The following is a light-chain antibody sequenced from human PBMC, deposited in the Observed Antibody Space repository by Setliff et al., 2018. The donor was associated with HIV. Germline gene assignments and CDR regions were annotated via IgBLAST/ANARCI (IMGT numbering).Light chain of an antibody. J-gene: IGLJ1*01. CDR1: SSDVGAYNY. V-gene: IGLV2-14*01. CDR3: SSYITNSTSYV. CDR2: EVS. Sequence: QSALTQPASVSGSPGQSITISCTGTSSDVGAYNYVSWYQQRPGKAPKLMIYEVSNRPSGVSNRFSGSKSGNTASLTISGLQAEDEADYYCSSYITNSTSYVFGTGTKVTV.